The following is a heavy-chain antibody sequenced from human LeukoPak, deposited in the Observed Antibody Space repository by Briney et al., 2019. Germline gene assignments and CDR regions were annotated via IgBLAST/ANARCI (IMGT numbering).Heavy chain of an antibody. V-gene: IGHV4-30-4*01. CDR2: IYYSGST. D-gene: IGHD6-13*01. J-gene: IGHJ6*02. CDR1: GGSISSGDYY. Sequence: SETLSLTCTVSGGSISSGDYYWSWIRQPPGKGLEWIGYIYYSGSTYYNPSLKSRVTISVNTSKNQFSLKLSSVTAAGTAVYYCAEAAAGTYYGMDVWGQGTTVTVSS. CDR3: AEAAAGTYYGMDV.